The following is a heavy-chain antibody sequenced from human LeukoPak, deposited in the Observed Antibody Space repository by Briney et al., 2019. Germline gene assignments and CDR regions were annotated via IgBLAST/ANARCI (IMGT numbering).Heavy chain of an antibody. CDR3: ARSKVGATSPDY. Sequence: ASVNVSCKASGYTFTGYYMHWVRQAPGQGLEWMGWINPNSGGTNYAQKFQGRVTMTRDTSISTAYMELSRLRSDDTAVYYCARSKVGATSPDYWGQGTLVTVSS. CDR1: GYTFTGYY. D-gene: IGHD1-26*01. V-gene: IGHV1-2*02. J-gene: IGHJ4*02. CDR2: INPNSGGT.